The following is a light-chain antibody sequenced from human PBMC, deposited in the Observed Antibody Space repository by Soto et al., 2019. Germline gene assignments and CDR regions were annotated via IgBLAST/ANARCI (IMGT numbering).Light chain of an antibody. CDR1: QSISSW. V-gene: IGKV1-5*01. J-gene: IGKJ5*01. Sequence: DIPSIRSPAIMSGSTGDRVTXTCRASQSISSWLAWYQQKPGKAPNLLISHASSLESGVPSRFSRSGSGTEFTLTTSNLQADDFAPYYCDQSSSCCRPFGQRT. CDR2: HAS. CDR3: DQSSSCCRP.